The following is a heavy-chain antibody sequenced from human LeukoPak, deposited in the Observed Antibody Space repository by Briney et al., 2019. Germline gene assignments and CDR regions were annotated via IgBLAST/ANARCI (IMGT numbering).Heavy chain of an antibody. CDR2: IYYSGST. J-gene: IGHJ6*02. CDR1: GGSISSGGYY. Sequence: SETLSLTCTVSGGSISSGGYYWSWIRQHPGKGLEWIGYIYYSGSTYYNPSLKSRVTISVDTSKNQFSLKLSSVTAADTAVYYCARDRAQSHYGIDVWGQGTTVTVSS. V-gene: IGHV4-31*03. CDR3: ARDRAQSHYGIDV. D-gene: IGHD3-10*01.